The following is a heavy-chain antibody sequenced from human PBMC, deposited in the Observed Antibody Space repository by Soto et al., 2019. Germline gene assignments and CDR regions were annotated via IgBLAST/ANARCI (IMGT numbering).Heavy chain of an antibody. J-gene: IGHJ6*02. CDR2: IYHMGST. CDR3: ARDRQLGYCSGGSCLGGMDV. V-gene: IGHV4-4*02. CDR1: GGSISSSNW. Sequence: SETLSLTCAVSGGSISSSNWWSWVRQPPGKGLEWIGEIYHMGSTNYNPPLKSRVTISVDKSKNQFYLKLSSVTAADTAVYYCARDRQLGYCSGGSCLGGMDVWGQGTTVTVSS. D-gene: IGHD2-15*01.